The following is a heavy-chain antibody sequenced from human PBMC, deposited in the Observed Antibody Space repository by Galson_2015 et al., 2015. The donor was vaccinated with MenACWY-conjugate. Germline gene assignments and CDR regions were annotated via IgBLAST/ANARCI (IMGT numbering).Heavy chain of an antibody. V-gene: IGHV1-3*01. CDR1: GYTFTTSW. CDR2: INAGNGNT. D-gene: IGHD3-10*01. J-gene: IGHJ4*02. CDR3: TTGSRLDY. Sequence: QSGAEVKKPGESLKISCTASGYTFTTSWIGWVRQAPGQNLEWMGWINAGNGNTKYSQKFQGRVTITRDTSASTAYMDLSSLRSEDTALYYCTTGSRLDYWGQGALVTVSS.